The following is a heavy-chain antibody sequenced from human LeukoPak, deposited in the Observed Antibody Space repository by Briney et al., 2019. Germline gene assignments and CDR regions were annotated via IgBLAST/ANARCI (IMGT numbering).Heavy chain of an antibody. D-gene: IGHD5-24*01. Sequence: SATLSLTCTVSGGSISSYYWSWIRQPAGKGLELIGRIYTSGSTNYNPSLKSRVTMSVDTSKNQFSLKLSSVTAADTAVYHCARGLGRWLQSLWYSDLWGRGTRVTVSS. V-gene: IGHV4-4*07. J-gene: IGHJ2*01. CDR1: GGSISSYY. CDR3: ARGLGRWLQSLWYSDL. CDR2: IYTSGST.